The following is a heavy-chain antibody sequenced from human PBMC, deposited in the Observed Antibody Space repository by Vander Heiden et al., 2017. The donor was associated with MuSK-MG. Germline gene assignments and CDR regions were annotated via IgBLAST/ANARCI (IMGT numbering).Heavy chain of an antibody. V-gene: IGHV4-59*01. Sequence: QVQLQESGPRLVKPSETLPLTCTVSGGSISSYCWSWIRQPPGKGLEWIGYIYYSGSTNYNPSLKSRVTISVDTSKNQFSLKLSSVTAADTAVYYCARRDSSLWYFDLWGRGTLVTVSS. D-gene: IGHD2-21*02. CDR1: GGSISSYC. CDR2: IYYSGST. CDR3: ARRDSSLWYFDL. J-gene: IGHJ2*01.